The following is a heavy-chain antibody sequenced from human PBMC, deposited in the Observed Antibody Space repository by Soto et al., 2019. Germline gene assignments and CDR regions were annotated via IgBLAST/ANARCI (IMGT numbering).Heavy chain of an antibody. CDR3: KKGFDTRQPPIHFYYGMDV. Sequence: QEHLVQYGAEVTKPGASVTVSCPASRYLFSTYSVHWVRHPPGPALQWPGVIDPSDGSTIYAQQSHYRIPLAMDTSARTVLLALTRLTFDDTAIYYWKKGFDTRQPPIHFYYGMDVWGNGTRVTVSS. V-gene: IGHV1-46*01. CDR2: IDPSDGST. CDR1: RYLFSTYS. D-gene: IGHD3-9*01. J-gene: IGHJ6*04.